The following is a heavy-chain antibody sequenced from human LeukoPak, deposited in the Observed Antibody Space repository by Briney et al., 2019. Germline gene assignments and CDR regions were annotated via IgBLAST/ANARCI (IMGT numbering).Heavy chain of an antibody. D-gene: IGHD4-11*01. J-gene: IGHJ4*02. CDR3: AKGPYGNYDLYAGH. V-gene: IGHV3-23*01. CDR2: ISGSGGST. Sequence: HPGGSLRLSCAASGFTFSSYGMSWVRQAPGKGLEWVSTISGSGGSTYYADSVKGRFTISRDNSKNTLYLQMNSLRAEDTAVYYCAKGPYGNYDLYAGHWGQGTLVTVSS. CDR1: GFTFSSYG.